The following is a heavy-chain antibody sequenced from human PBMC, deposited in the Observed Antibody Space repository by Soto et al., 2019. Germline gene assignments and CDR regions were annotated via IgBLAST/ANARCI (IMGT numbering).Heavy chain of an antibody. CDR1: GGTFSSYA. CDR3: ARDHTEAGTLYYFDY. Sequence: QVQLVQSGAEVKKPGSSVKVSCKASGGTFSSYAISWVRQAPGQGLEWMGGIIPIFGTANYAQKFQGRVTINADESTCTAYMELSSLRSEDTAVYYCARDHTEAGTLYYFDYWGQGTLVTVSS. D-gene: IGHD6-19*01. CDR2: IIPIFGTA. J-gene: IGHJ4*02. V-gene: IGHV1-69*01.